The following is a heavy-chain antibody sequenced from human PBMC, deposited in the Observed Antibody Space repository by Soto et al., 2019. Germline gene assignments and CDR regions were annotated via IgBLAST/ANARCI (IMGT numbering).Heavy chain of an antibody. V-gene: IGHV1-46*03. J-gene: IGHJ3*02. Sequence: QVQLVQSGAEVKKPGASVKVSCKASGYTFTSYYIHWVRQAPGQGLEWMGIINPSGGSTSYAQKFQGRVTMTRDTSTSTVYMELSSLRSVDTAVYYCARNGFDAFDIWGQGTMVTVSS. D-gene: IGHD1-1*01. CDR3: ARNGFDAFDI. CDR2: INPSGGST. CDR1: GYTFTSYY.